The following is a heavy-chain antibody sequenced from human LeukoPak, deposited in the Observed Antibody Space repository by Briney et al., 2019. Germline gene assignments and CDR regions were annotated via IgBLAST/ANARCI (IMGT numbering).Heavy chain of an antibody. CDR1: GFTFSSYA. D-gene: IGHD1-1*01. Sequence: PGGCLRLSCAASGFTFSSYAMSWVRQAPGQGLERVANIKQDGGEKYYVDSGNGRFTISRDKAKNSLDLQMNSLRAEDTAVYYCARGRVTTDYWGQGTLVTVSS. J-gene: IGHJ4*02. V-gene: IGHV3-7*01. CDR2: IKQDGGEK. CDR3: ARGRVTTDY.